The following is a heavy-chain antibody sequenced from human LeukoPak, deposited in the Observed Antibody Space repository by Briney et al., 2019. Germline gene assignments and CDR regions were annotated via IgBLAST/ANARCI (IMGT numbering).Heavy chain of an antibody. CDR1: GGSISSGDYY. J-gene: IGHJ3*02. CDR2: IYYSGST. Sequence: PSQTLSLTCTVSGGSISSGDYYWSWIRQPPGKGLEWIGYIYYSGSTYYNPSLKSRVTISVDTSKNQFSQKLSSVTAADTAVYYFARNCGGDCYYAFDIWGQGTIVTVSS. D-gene: IGHD2-21*02. CDR3: ARNCGGDCYYAFDI. V-gene: IGHV4-30-4*01.